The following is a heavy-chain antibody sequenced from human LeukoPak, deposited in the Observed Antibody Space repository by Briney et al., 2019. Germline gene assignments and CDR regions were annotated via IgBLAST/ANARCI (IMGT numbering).Heavy chain of an antibody. J-gene: IGHJ4*02. Sequence: PSETLSLTCTVSGGSISSSSYYWGWIRQPPGKGLEWIGEINHSGSTNYNPSLKSRVTISVDTSKNQFSLKLSSVTAADTAVYYCARGQGAHFYRWGQGTLVTVSS. CDR2: INHSGST. CDR3: ARGQGAHFYR. V-gene: IGHV4-39*07. CDR1: GGSISSSSYY. D-gene: IGHD1-26*01.